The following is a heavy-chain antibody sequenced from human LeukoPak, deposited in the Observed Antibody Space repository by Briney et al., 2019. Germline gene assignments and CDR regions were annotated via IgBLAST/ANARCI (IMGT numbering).Heavy chain of an antibody. CDR2: ISSSSSYI. CDR3: ARDGSGSYGDYFDY. CDR1: GFTFSSYE. Sequence: GGSLRLSCAASGFTFSSYEMNWVRQAPGKGLEWVSSISSSSSYIYYADSVKGRFTISRDNAKNSLYLQMNSLRAEDTAVYYCARDGSGSYGDYFDYWGQGTLVTVSS. D-gene: IGHD1-26*01. J-gene: IGHJ4*02. V-gene: IGHV3-21*01.